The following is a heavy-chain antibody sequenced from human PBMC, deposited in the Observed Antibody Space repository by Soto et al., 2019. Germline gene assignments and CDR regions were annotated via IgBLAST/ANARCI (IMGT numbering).Heavy chain of an antibody. CDR3: ARDRNSSGYYDAFAI. J-gene: IGHJ3*02. D-gene: IGHD3-22*01. CDR2: IYYSGST. Sequence: SETLSLTCTVSGGSISSYYWSWIRQHPGKGLEWIGYIYYSGSTYYNPSLKSRVSISVDTSKNQFSLKLSSVTAADTAVYYCARDRNSSGYYDAFAICGQGTMVTVSS. CDR1: GGSISSYY. V-gene: IGHV4-59*06.